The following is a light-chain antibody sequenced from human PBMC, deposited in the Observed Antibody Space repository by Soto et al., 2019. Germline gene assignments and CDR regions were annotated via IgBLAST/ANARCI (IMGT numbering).Light chain of an antibody. CDR2: DVS. J-gene: IGLJ1*01. V-gene: IGLV2-14*03. CDR3: TSYTSSTPFYV. CDR1: SSDVGGYNY. Sequence: QSALTQPASVSGSPGQSITISCTGTSSDVGGYNYVSWYQHHPGKVPQLLIYDVSNRPSGVSDRFSGSKSGNTASLTISGLQAEDEAEYYCTSYTSSTPFYVFGTGTKVTVL.